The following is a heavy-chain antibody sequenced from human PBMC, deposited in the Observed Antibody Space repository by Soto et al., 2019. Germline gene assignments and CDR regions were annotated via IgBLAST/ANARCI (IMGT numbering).Heavy chain of an antibody. V-gene: IGHV1-18*01. CDR2: ISAYNGNT. J-gene: IGHJ4*02. CDR3: ARYNGYATDY. CDR1: GYTFTSYG. D-gene: IGHD5-18*01. Sequence: HVQLVQSGAEVKKPGASVKVSCKASGYTFTSYGISWVRQAPGQGLEWMGWISAYNGNTNYAQKLQGRVTMTTDTSTSTGHMDPRSMRPDDTALYYCARYNGYATDYWGQGTLVTVSS.